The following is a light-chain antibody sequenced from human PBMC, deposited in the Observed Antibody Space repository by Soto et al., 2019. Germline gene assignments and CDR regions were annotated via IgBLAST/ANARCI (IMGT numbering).Light chain of an antibody. CDR1: QSVSSNF. V-gene: IGKV3-20*01. CDR3: QQYGSSPRT. Sequence: EIVLTQSPGTLSLSPGDRATLSCRASQSVSSNFLAWYQQKPGQAPRLLISGASTRATGIPDRFSGSGSGTDFTLTISRLEPVDFAVYYCQQYGSSPRTFGQGTKVEIK. CDR2: GAS. J-gene: IGKJ1*01.